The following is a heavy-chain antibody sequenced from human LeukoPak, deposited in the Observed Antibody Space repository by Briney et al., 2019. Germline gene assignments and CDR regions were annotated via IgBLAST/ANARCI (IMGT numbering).Heavy chain of an antibody. CDR1: GFSFSRFA. D-gene: IGHD3-22*01. Sequence: PGGSLRLSCAASGFSFSRFAMSWVRQAPGKGLEWVSAISGGGGSTYSADSVKGRFTISRDNSKNTLYLQMYSLRAEDTAVYFCAKTGDSSGSRYYYYSYYMDVRGKGTTVTVSS. CDR3: AKTGDSSGSRYYYYSYYMDV. V-gene: IGHV3-23*01. CDR2: ISGGGGST. J-gene: IGHJ6*03.